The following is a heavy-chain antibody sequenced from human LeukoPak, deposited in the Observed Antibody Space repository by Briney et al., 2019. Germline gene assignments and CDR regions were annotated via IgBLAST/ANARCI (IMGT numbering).Heavy chain of an antibody. D-gene: IGHD6-13*01. CDR3: AKGAAVGTLIKNWFDP. Sequence: GGSLRLSCAASGFTFNIYAMSWVRQDPGKGLQWVAAISGGGEKTFYADSVQGRLIISRDNPKNTLYLEIISLRAVDTAIYYCAKGAAVGTLIKNWFDPWGQGTLVTVSS. V-gene: IGHV3-23*01. CDR2: ISGGGEKT. J-gene: IGHJ5*02. CDR1: GFTFNIYA.